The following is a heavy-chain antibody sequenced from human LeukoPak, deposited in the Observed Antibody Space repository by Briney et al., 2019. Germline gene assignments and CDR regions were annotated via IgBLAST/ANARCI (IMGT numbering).Heavy chain of an antibody. CDR2: INPNSGGT. J-gene: IGHJ3*02. CDR1: RYTFTGCY. CDR3: ARSFSPTFRGSYFFGAFDI. V-gene: IGHV1-2*02. D-gene: IGHD1-26*01. Sequence: GASVNVSCKASRYTFTGCYIHWVRQAPGQGLEWMGWINPNSGGTNYAQKFQGRVTMTRDTSISTTYMELSRLRSDDTAVYYCARSFSPTFRGSYFFGAFDIWGQGTMVTVSS.